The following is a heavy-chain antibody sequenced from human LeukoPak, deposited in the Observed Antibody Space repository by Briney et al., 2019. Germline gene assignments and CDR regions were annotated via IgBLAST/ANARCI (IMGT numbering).Heavy chain of an antibody. CDR2: IYYSGST. CDR3: ARGINWNYAGDAFDI. D-gene: IGHD1-7*01. CDR1: GGSISSYY. J-gene: IGHJ3*02. Sequence: SETLSLTCTVSGGSISSYYWSWIRQPPGKGLEWIGYIYYSGSTNYNPSLKSRVTISVDTSKNQFSLKLSSVTAADTAVYYCARGINWNYAGDAFDIWGQGTMGTVSS. V-gene: IGHV4-59*01.